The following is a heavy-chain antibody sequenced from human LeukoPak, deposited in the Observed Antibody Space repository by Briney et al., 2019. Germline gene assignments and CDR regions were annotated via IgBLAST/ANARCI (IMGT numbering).Heavy chain of an antibody. J-gene: IGHJ5*02. CDR1: GGSFSGYY. CDR3: ATPGGYSSNWFDP. Sequence: PSETLSLTCAVYGGSFSGYYWSWIRQPPGKGLEWIGEINHSGGTNYNPSLKSRVTISVDTSKNQFSLKLSSVTAADTAVYYCATPGGYSSNWFDPWGQGTLVTVSS. D-gene: IGHD5-18*01. V-gene: IGHV4-34*01. CDR2: INHSGGT.